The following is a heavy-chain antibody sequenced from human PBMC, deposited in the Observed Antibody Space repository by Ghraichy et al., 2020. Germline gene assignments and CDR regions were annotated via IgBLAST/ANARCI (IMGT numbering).Heavy chain of an antibody. V-gene: IGHV4-39*01. J-gene: IGHJ4*02. CDR3: ARLPWGRSDY. CDR2: IYYSGST. CDR1: GGSISSSSYY. Sequence: SETLSLTCTVSGGSISSSSYYWGWIRQPPGKGLEWIGSIYYSGSTYYNPSLKSRVTISVDTSKNQFSLKLSSVTAADTAVYYCARLPWGRSDYWGQGTLVTVSS. D-gene: IGHD7-27*01.